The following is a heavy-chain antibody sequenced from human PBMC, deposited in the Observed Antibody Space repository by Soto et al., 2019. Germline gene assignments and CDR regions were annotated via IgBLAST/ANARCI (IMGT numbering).Heavy chain of an antibody. D-gene: IGHD2-15*01. CDR3: ARTILSNWFDP. V-gene: IGHV3-33*01. CDR2: IWYDGSNK. CDR1: GFTFSSYG. Sequence: GGSLRLSCAASGFTFSSYGMHWVRQAPGKGLEWVAVIWYDGSNKYYADSVKGRFTISRDNSKNTLYLQMNSLRAEDTAVYYCARTILSNWFDPWGQGTPVTVSS. J-gene: IGHJ5*02.